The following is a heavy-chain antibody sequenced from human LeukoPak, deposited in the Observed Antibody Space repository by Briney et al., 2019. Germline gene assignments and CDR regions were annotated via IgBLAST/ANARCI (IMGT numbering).Heavy chain of an antibody. Sequence: SETLSLTCTVSGGSISSYYWSWIRQPAGKGLEWIGRIYTSGSTNYNPSLKSRVTISVDTSKNQFSLRLSSVTAADTAVYYCALRTDFWSGYFDYWGQGTLVTVSS. CDR1: GGSISSYY. CDR2: IYTSGST. CDR3: ALRTDFWSGYFDY. V-gene: IGHV4-4*07. J-gene: IGHJ4*02. D-gene: IGHD3-3*01.